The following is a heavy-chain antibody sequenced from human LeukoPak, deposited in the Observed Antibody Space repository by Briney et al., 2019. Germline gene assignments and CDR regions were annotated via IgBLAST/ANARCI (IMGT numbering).Heavy chain of an antibody. J-gene: IGHJ4*02. CDR3: ARTSHSYGQGGLNSV. CDR2: IDPTDYYT. D-gene: IGHD5-18*01. V-gene: IGHV5-10-1*01. CDR1: GYSFDNYW. Sequence: GESLRISCKCSGYSFDNYWISWVRELPGTGLEWMGRIDPTDYYTNYRQSFQGHVTNSADKSISTAYLQWSSLNASDTAMYYCARTSHSYGQGGLNSVWGQGTLVTVST.